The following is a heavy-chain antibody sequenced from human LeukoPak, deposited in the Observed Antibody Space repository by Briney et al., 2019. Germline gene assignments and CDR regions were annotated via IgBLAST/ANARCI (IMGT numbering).Heavy chain of an antibody. V-gene: IGHV5-10-1*01. Sequence: GESLKISCKGSGYSFTSYWISWVRQMPGKGLEWMGRIDPSDSYTNYSPSFQGHVTISADKSISTAYLQWSSLKASDTAMYYCARRRYYYDGSGSFDYWGQGTLVTVSS. CDR2: IDPSDSYT. CDR3: ARRRYYYDGSGSFDY. CDR1: GYSFTSYW. D-gene: IGHD3-22*01. J-gene: IGHJ4*02.